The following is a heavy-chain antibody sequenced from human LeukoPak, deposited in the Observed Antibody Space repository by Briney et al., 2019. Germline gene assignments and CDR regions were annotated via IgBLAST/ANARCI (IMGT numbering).Heavy chain of an antibody. Sequence: GGSLRLSCAASEFTFSSYTMNWVRQAPGRGLEWVSYISTGGTTMSYADSVKGRFSISRDNSKNAMYLQMNSLRDEDTAVYYCAKDRDSSSWPNDAFDIWGQGTMVTVSS. J-gene: IGHJ3*02. V-gene: IGHV3-48*02. D-gene: IGHD6-13*01. CDR3: AKDRDSSSWPNDAFDI. CDR1: EFTFSSYT. CDR2: ISTGGTTM.